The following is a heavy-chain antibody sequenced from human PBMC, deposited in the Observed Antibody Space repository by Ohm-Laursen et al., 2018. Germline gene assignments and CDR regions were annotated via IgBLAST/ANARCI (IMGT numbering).Heavy chain of an antibody. CDR3: AREGPRAISYYGSGSSDYYYYGLDV. CDR1: GFTFSSYS. V-gene: IGHV3-21*01. Sequence: GSLRLSCAASGFTFSSYSMSWVRQAPGKGLEWVSSISSSSGSIYYADSMKGRFTISRDNAKNSLHLQMNSLRAEDTAVYYCAREGPRAISYYGSGSSDYYYYGLDVWGQGTTVTVSS. J-gene: IGHJ6*02. CDR2: ISSSSGSI. D-gene: IGHD3-10*01.